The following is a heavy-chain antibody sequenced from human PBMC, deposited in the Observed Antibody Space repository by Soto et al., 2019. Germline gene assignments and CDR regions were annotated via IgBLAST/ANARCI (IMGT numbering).Heavy chain of an antibody. D-gene: IGHD3-3*01. CDR2: IIPIFGST. CDR1: GGTFSNSA. V-gene: IGHV1-69*12. Sequence: QVQLVQSGAEVRKPGSSVKVSCKASGGTFSNSAITWVRQAPGQGLEWVGGIIPIFGSTNYAQKFQGRVTITADESTXTXXXDXGSLTSEDPAVYYCARDGDLPPDFWSGPLGGSWFDPWRQGTLFTASS. CDR3: ARDGDLPPDFWSGPLGGSWFDP. J-gene: IGHJ5*02.